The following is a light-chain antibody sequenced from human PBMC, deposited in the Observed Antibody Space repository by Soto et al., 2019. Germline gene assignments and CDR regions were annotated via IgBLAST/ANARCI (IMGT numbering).Light chain of an antibody. CDR1: SNDVGGYTY. CDR2: DVS. V-gene: IGLV2-14*01. Sequence: QSVLTQPASVSGSPGQSITISCTGTSNDVGGYTYVSWYQQHPGKAPKLMIYDVSNRPSGVSNRFSGSKSGNTASLTISGLQAEDAADYYCSSYTRSTTLVLFGGGTQLTVL. J-gene: IGLJ2*01. CDR3: SSYTRSTTLVL.